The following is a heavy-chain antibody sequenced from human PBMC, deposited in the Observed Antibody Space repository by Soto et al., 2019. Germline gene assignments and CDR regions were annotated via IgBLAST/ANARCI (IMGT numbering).Heavy chain of an antibody. V-gene: IGHV3-15*01. J-gene: IGHJ6*02. Sequence: EVQLVESGGGLVKPGGSLRLSCAASGFTFSNAWMSWVRQAPGKGLEWVGRIKSKTDGGTTDYAAPVKGRFTISRDDSKNTLYLQMNSLKTEDTAVYYCTTGGIAAAGNYYYYYGMDVWGQGTTVTVSS. CDR3: TTGGIAAAGNYYYYYGMDV. CDR1: GFTFSNAW. D-gene: IGHD6-13*01. CDR2: IKSKTDGGTT.